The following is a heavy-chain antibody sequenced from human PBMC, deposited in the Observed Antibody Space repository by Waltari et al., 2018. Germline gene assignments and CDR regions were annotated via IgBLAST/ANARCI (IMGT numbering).Heavy chain of an antibody. D-gene: IGHD3-3*01. CDR2: IYYSGST. CDR1: GGSISSSSYY. Sequence: QLQLQESGPGLVKPSETLSLTCTVSGGSISSSSYYWGWIRQPPGKGLEWIGSIYYSGSTYYNPSLKSRVTISVDTSKNQCSLKLSSVTAADTAVYYCARDPSITIFGVVSNWFNPWGQGTLVTVSS. J-gene: IGHJ5*02. V-gene: IGHV4-39*07. CDR3: ARDPSITIFGVVSNWFNP.